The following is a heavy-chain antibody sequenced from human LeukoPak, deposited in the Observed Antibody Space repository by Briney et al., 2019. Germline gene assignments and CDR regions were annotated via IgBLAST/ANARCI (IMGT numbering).Heavy chain of an antibody. Sequence: GSLRLSCAASGFTFSSYAMHWVRQAPGKGLEWVAVISYDGSNKYYADSVKGRFTISRDNSKNTLYLQMNSLRAEDTAVYYCAKDLGQQLVRGVGYWGQGTLVTVSS. V-gene: IGHV3-30-3*01. J-gene: IGHJ4*02. CDR1: GFTFSSYA. CDR3: AKDLGQQLVRGVGY. CDR2: ISYDGSNK. D-gene: IGHD6-13*01.